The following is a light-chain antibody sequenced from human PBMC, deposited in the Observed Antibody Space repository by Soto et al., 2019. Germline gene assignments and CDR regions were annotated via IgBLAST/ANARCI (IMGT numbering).Light chain of an antibody. Sequence: QSVLTQSPSASASLGASVKLTCTLSSGHNSYAIAWHQQQPEKGPRYLMKVNSDGSHSKGDGIPDRFSGSSSGAERYLTISSLQSEDEVDYYCQTWSTDIRVFGGGTKLTVL. CDR3: QTWSTDIRV. V-gene: IGLV4-69*01. J-gene: IGLJ3*02. CDR2: VNSDGSH. CDR1: SGHNSYA.